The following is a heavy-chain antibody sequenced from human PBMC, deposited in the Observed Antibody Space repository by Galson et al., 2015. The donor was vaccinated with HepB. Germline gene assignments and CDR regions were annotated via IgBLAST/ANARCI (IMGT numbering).Heavy chain of an antibody. Sequence: PALVKPTQTLTLTCTFSGFSLSTSGVCVTWIRQPPGKALEWLARIDWDDDKYFSTSLKTRLTISRGTSKNQVVLTMTNMDPVDTATYYCARGITGTTSHYYYHMYLWAKGTTVT. CDR1: GFSLSTSGVC. V-gene: IGHV2-70*11. CDR2: IDWDDDK. J-gene: IGHJ6*03. D-gene: IGHD1-7*01. CDR3: ARGITGTTSHYYYHMYL.